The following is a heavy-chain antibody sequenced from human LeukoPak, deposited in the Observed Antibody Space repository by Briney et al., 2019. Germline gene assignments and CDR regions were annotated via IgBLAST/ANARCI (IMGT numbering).Heavy chain of an antibody. CDR3: ARRGLSTPFDP. Sequence: SETLSLTCAVYGGSFSGYYWSWIRQPPGKGLEWIGEINHSGSTNYNPSLKSRVTISVDTSKNQFSLKLSSVTAADTAVYYCARRGLSTPFDPWGQGTLVTVSS. CDR1: GGSFSGYY. V-gene: IGHV4-34*01. J-gene: IGHJ5*02. D-gene: IGHD2-8*02. CDR2: INHSGST.